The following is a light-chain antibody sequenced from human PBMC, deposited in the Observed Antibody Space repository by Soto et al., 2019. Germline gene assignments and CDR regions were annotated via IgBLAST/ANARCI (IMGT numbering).Light chain of an antibody. CDR1: QDISNY. J-gene: IGKJ5*01. CDR3: QQYDNSIT. V-gene: IGKV1-33*01. CDR2: DAS. Sequence: DIQMTQSPSSLSASVGDRVTITCQASQDISNYLNWYQQKPGKAPKLLIYDASNLETGVPSRFSGSGSGTDFTFTISSLQPEDIATYYCQQYDNSITFGQGTRLENK.